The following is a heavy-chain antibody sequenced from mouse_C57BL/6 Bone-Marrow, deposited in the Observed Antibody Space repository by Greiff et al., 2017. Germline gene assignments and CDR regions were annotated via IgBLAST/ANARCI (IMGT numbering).Heavy chain of an antibody. CDR2: IWGGGST. D-gene: IGHD1-1*01. CDR1: GFSLTSYG. J-gene: IGHJ1*03. CDR3: AKHSYYGSSDWYFDV. Sequence: QVQLQQPGPGLVAPSQSLSITCNVSGFSLTSYGVDWVRQPPGKGLEWLGVIWGGGSTNYNSALMSRLSISKDNSKSQVFLKMSSLQTEDTAMYYCAKHSYYGSSDWYFDVWGTGTTVTVSS. V-gene: IGHV2-9*01.